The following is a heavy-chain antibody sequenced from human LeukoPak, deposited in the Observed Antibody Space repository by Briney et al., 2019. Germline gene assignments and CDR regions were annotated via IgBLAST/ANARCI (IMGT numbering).Heavy chain of an antibody. V-gene: IGHV1-46*01. CDR2: INPSGGST. CDR3: ARDIVVVPAAIWFDP. Sequence: ASVKVSCKASGYTFTSYYMHWVRQAPGQGLEWMGIINPSGGSTSYAQKFQGRVTMTRDTSTSTVYMELSSLRSEDTAVYYCARDIVVVPAAIWFDPWGQGTLVTVSS. J-gene: IGHJ5*02. CDR1: GYTFTSYY. D-gene: IGHD2-2*01.